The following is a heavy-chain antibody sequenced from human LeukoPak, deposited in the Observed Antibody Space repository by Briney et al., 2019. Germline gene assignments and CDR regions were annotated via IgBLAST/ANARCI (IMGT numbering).Heavy chain of an antibody. V-gene: IGHV3-23*01. CDR3: AKDPMVRGSTYDY. CDR1: GFTFRNYA. CDR2: ISGSGTT. D-gene: IGHD3-10*01. Sequence: SLRLSCAASGFTFRNYAMSWVRQAPGKGLEWVSAISGSGTTYYSDSVKGHFTISRDNSKNTLYLQMNSLRAEDTAVYYCAKDPMVRGSTYDYWGQGTLVTVSS. J-gene: IGHJ4*02.